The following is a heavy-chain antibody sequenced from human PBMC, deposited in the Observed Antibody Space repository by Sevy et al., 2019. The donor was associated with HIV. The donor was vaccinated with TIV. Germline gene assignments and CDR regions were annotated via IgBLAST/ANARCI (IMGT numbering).Heavy chain of an antibody. CDR1: GFSLSTSRVG. CDR3: ARFNYGDYTAYFDF. J-gene: IGHJ4*02. D-gene: IGHD4-17*01. Sequence: SGPTLVNPTQTLTLTCTFSGFSLSTSRVGVGWMRQPPGKALEWLTLIYWDDDKRYSPSLKSGLTITKDTSKSQVVLTMTNMDPVDTATYFCARFNYGDYTAYFDFWGQGTLVTVSS. V-gene: IGHV2-5*02. CDR2: IYWDDDK.